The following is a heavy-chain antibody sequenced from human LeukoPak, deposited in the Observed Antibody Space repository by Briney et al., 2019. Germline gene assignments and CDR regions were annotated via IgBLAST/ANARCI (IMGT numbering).Heavy chain of an antibody. J-gene: IGHJ4*02. D-gene: IGHD1-1*01. Sequence: ASVSVSCETSGYTFTNLDINWLRQAPGQGLEWMGWMSPNNGDTGYAQKFQGRVSMTRDTSISTAYMELSSLRSEDTAVYYCASNPPNTGDFYYWGLGSLVTVSS. CDR1: GYTFTNLD. CDR3: ASNPPNTGDFYY. V-gene: IGHV1-8*01. CDR2: MSPNNGDT.